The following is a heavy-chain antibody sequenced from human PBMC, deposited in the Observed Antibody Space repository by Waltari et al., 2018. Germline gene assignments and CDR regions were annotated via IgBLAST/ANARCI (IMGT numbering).Heavy chain of an antibody. CDR2: IHIGGNT. V-gene: IGHV3-23*03. D-gene: IGHD2-8*02. Sequence: EVQLLESGGGLVQPGGSLRPSCAASGLTFSNYDMSWVHQTPGKGLEWVSLIHIGGNTYYAASGKGRFTISRDNSKDTLYLQMSNLRGEDTAIYYCAKGYGGVSVNAFDIWGQGTMVTVSS. CDR3: AKGYGGVSVNAFDI. CDR1: GLTFSNYD. J-gene: IGHJ3*02.